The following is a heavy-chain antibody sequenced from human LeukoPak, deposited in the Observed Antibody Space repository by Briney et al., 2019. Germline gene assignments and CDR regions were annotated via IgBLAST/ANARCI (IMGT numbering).Heavy chain of an antibody. CDR3: ARDGVNWGIDL. J-gene: IGHJ5*02. Sequence: GGSLRLSCAASGLTFRLYGMHWVRQAPGKGLEWVAVILNDGSNQYYADTVKGRFTVSRDNSKNTVFLQVNSLRADDTAVYYCARDGVNWGIDLWGQGTLVIVSS. D-gene: IGHD7-27*01. V-gene: IGHV3-33*01. CDR1: GLTFRLYG. CDR2: ILNDGSNQ.